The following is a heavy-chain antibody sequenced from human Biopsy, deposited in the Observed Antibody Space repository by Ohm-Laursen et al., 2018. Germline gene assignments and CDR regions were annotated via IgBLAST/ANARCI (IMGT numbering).Heavy chain of an antibody. V-gene: IGHV4-61*01. CDR2: VYYSGTT. CDR1: GGSVSDSFHF. Sequence: TLSLTCIVSGGSVSDSFHFWSWIRQPPGKGLEWIGDVYYSGTTNYSPSLKSRLTISVDTSKNQFSLNLNSVTAADTAVYFCARDVKRYCSGTSCYSGYFGMDVWGQGTTVTVS. CDR3: ARDVKRYCSGTSCYSGYFGMDV. D-gene: IGHD2-2*01. J-gene: IGHJ6*02.